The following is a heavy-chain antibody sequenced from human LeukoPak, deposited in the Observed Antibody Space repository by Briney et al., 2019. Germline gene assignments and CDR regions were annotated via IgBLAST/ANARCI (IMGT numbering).Heavy chain of an antibody. V-gene: IGHV1-69*06. Sequence: SVKVSCKASGGTFSSYAISWVRQAPGQGLEWMGGIIPIFGTANYAQKFQGRVTITADKSTSTAYMELSSLRSEDTAVYYCAREVEGLRLGELSFHTRWSDPWGQGTLVTVSS. CDR1: GGTFSSYA. J-gene: IGHJ5*02. CDR2: IIPIFGTA. D-gene: IGHD3-16*02. CDR3: AREVEGLRLGELSFHTRWSDP.